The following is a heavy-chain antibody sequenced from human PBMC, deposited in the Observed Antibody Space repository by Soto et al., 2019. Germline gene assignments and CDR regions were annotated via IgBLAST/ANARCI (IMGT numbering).Heavy chain of an antibody. J-gene: IGHJ4*02. V-gene: IGHV4-59*08. D-gene: IGHD3-10*01. CDR3: AGQGVHYSGSGTYYSAY. Sequence: QVQLQESGPGLVKPSETLSLTCTVSGGSISGYYWSWIRQPPGKGLEWIGYIFYSGGTNYNPSLKSRVTIAVATSKSQSSLKLGSVTGADTAVYYCAGQGVHYSGSGTYYSAYWGQGTLVTVSS. CDR2: IFYSGGT. CDR1: GGSISGYY.